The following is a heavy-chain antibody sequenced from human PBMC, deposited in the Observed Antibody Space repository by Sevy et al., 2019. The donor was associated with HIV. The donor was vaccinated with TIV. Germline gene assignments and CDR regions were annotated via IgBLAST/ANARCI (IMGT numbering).Heavy chain of an antibody. V-gene: IGHV1-2*02. D-gene: IGHD1-26*01. CDR2: INPNSGGT. Sequence: ASVKVSCKASGYTFTGYYMHWVRQAPGQGLEWMGWINPNSGGTNYAQKFRGRVTMTRDTSINTAYMELSRLRSDDTAVYYCARDREATSYYYYSMDVWGQGTTVTVSS. J-gene: IGHJ6*02. CDR1: GYTFTGYY. CDR3: ARDREATSYYYYSMDV.